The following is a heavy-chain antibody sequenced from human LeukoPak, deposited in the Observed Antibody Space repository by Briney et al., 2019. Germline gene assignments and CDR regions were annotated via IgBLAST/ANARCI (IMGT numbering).Heavy chain of an antibody. Sequence: ASVKVSCKASGGTCSSYAISWVRQAPGQGLEWMGWISAYNGNTNYAHKLQGRGTMTTDTYTSTAYMELRSLRSDDTAVYYCARDSSYDTLWAFETFDIWGQGTMVTVSS. D-gene: IGHD5-12*01. CDR2: ISAYNGNT. J-gene: IGHJ3*02. V-gene: IGHV1-18*01. CDR1: GGTCSSYA. CDR3: ARDSSYDTLWAFETFDI.